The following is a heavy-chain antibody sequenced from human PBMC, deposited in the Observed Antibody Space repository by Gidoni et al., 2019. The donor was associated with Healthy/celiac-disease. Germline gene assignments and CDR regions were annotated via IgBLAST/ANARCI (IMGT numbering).Heavy chain of an antibody. J-gene: IGHJ3*02. D-gene: IGHD1-26*01. CDR3: ARKVGVGATYAFDI. CDR1: GCAFSSCS. CDR2: ISSSSSYI. V-gene: IGHV3-21*01. Sequence: EVQLVESGGDVVKPGGSLRLCCGASGCAFSSCSMNWVSQAPGKGLEWGSSISSSSSYIYYADSVKGRFTISRDDAKNSLYLQMNGLRAEDTAVYYCARKVGVGATYAFDIWGQGTMVTVSS.